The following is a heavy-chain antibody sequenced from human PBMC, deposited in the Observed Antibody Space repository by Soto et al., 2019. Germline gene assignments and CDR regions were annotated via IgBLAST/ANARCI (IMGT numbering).Heavy chain of an antibody. J-gene: IGHJ4*02. D-gene: IGHD2-8*01. CDR1: GFTFTNFA. CDR2: IGGGDGTT. V-gene: IGHV3-23*01. CDR3: AKELDIVLMVHAASDS. Sequence: GGSLRLSCAASGFTFTNFAMSWVRQAPGKGLEWVSTIGGGDGTTYYADSVKGRFTISRDNSNNALYLQMNSLRAGDTAVYFCAKELDIVLMVHAASDSWGQGIPVTVSS.